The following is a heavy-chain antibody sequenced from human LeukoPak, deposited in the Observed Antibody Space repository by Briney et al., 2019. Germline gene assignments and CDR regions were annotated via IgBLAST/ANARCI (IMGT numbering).Heavy chain of an antibody. CDR3: ARGPIVVVPAAEYYYGMDV. CDR1: GGSFSGYY. J-gene: IGHJ6*02. V-gene: IGHV4-34*01. CDR2: INHSGST. Sequence: PSETLSLTCAVYGGSFSGYYWSWIRQPPGKGLEWIGEINHSGSTNYNPSLKSRVTISVDTSKNQFSLKLSSVTAADTAVYYCARGPIVVVPAAEYYYGMDVWGQGTTVTVSS. D-gene: IGHD2-2*01.